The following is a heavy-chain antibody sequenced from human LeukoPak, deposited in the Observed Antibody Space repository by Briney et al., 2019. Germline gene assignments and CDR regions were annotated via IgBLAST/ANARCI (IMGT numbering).Heavy chain of an antibody. Sequence: PGGSLRLSCAASGFTFSSYAMRWVREAPGKGLEWVSAISGSGGSTYCADSVKGRFTISRDNSKNTLYLQMNSLRAEDTAVYYCAKDVQMATIMGGKGNLVTLP. CDR3: AKDVQMATIM. J-gene: IGHJ4*02. CDR1: GFTFSSYA. CDR2: ISGSGGST. D-gene: IGHD5-24*01. V-gene: IGHV3-23*01.